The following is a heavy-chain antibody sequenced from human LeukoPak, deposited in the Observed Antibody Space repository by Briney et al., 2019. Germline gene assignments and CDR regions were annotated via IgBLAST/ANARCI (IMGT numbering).Heavy chain of an antibody. CDR3: AKGRGVVIIDYFDY. V-gene: IGHV3-23*01. CDR1: GFTFSTYA. CDR2: ISGSGGST. Sequence: PGGSLRLSCAASGFTFSTYAMSWVRQAPGKGLEWFSAISGSGGSTYYADSVKGRFTISRDNSKNTLYLQMNSLRAEDTDVYYCAKGRGVVIIDYFDYWGQGTLVTVSS. D-gene: IGHD3-3*01. J-gene: IGHJ4*02.